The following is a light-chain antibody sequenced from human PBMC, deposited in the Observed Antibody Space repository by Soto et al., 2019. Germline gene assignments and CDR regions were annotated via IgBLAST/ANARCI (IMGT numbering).Light chain of an antibody. CDR2: DAS. CDR3: QQRSNWPVT. Sequence: EIVLTPSPGTLSLSPRERTTLSCRASQSVSSYLAWYQQKTGQAPRLLIYDASTRATGISARFSGSGSGTDFTLTISSLEPEDFAVYYCQQRSNWPVTFGQGTKV. J-gene: IGKJ1*01. CDR1: QSVSSY. V-gene: IGKV3-11*01.